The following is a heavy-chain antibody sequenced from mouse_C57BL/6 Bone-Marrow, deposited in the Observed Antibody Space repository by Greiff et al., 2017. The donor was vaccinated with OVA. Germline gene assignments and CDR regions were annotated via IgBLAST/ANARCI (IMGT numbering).Heavy chain of an antibody. V-gene: IGHV1-55*01. D-gene: IGHD1-1*01. CDR2: IYPGSGST. Sequence: VQLQQPGAELVKPGASVKMSCKASGYTFTSYWITWVKQRPGQGLEWIGDIYPGSGSTNYNEKFKSKATLTVDTSSTTAYMPLRSLTSEASAVYYCASSTYYYGRSFYWGQGTTLTASS. CDR1: GYTFTSYW. J-gene: IGHJ2*01. CDR3: ASSTYYYGRSFY.